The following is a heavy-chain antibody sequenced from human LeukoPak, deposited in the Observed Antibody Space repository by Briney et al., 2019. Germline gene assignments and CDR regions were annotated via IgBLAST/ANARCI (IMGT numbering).Heavy chain of an antibody. CDR2: IYYSGST. CDR3: ARVSSIAPHYRYFDL. Sequence: PSETLSLTCTVSGGSISSYDWSWIRQPPGKGLEWIGYIYYSGSTNYNPSLKSRVTISVDTSKNQFSLKLSSVTAADTAVYYCARVSSIAPHYRYFDLWGRGTLVTVSS. CDR1: GGSISSYD. J-gene: IGHJ2*01. V-gene: IGHV4-59*01. D-gene: IGHD6-6*01.